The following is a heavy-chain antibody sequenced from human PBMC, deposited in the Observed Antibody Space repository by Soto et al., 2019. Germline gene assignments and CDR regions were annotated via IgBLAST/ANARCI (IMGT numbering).Heavy chain of an antibody. D-gene: IGHD2-2*01. Sequence: QVQLVQSGAEVKKPGASVKVSCKASGYTFTSYGISWVRQAPGQVLEWMGWISAYNGNTNYAQKLQGRVTMTTDTSTSTAYIEMSSLRSDDTAVYYCARDIVFVPAARHPQGYFHLWGRGNQVTVSS. CDR1: GYTFTSYG. CDR3: ARDIVFVPAARHPQGYFHL. CDR2: ISAYNGNT. J-gene: IGHJ2*01. V-gene: IGHV1-18*01.